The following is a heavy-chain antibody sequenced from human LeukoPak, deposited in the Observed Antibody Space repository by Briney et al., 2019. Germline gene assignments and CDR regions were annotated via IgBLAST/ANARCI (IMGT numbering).Heavy chain of an antibody. V-gene: IGHV4-59*08. D-gene: IGHD3-3*01. CDR2: IYHSGIT. CDR3: ARHGEGGFGY. J-gene: IGHJ4*02. Sequence: SETLSLTCSLSGGPIDSFYWTWIRQPPGKGLEWIGYIYHSGITNYNPSLKSRVTISVDTSKNQFSLKLSSVTAADTAVYYCARHGEGGFGYWGQGALVTVSS. CDR1: GGPIDSFY.